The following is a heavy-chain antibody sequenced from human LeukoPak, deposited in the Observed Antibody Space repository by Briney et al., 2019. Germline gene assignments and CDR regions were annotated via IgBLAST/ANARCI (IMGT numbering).Heavy chain of an antibody. CDR3: ARDNDFWSGYFPPFGY. Sequence: PGGSLRLSCAASGFTFSSYSMNWVRQAPGKGLEWVSSISSSSSYIYYADSVKGRFTISRDNAKNSLYLQMNSLRAEDTAVYYCARDNDFWSGYFPPFGYWGQGTLVTVSS. CDR2: ISSSSSYI. CDR1: GFTFSSYS. D-gene: IGHD3-3*01. J-gene: IGHJ4*02. V-gene: IGHV3-21*01.